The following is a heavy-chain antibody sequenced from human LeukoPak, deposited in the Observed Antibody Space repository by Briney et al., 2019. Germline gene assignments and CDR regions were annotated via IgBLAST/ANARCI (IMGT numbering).Heavy chain of an antibody. Sequence: KPSETLSLTCTVSGGSISRHYWSWIRQPPGKGLEWIGYIYNSGSTNYNPSLKSRVTISLDTSKNQFSLKLSSVTAADTAVYYCARQRIWINWFDPWGQGTLVTVSS. V-gene: IGHV4-59*08. CDR3: ARQRIWINWFDP. CDR2: IYNSGST. J-gene: IGHJ5*02. D-gene: IGHD2-2*03. CDR1: GGSISRHY.